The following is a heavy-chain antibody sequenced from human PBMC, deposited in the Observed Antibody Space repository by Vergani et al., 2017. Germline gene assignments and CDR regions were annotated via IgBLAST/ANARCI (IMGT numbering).Heavy chain of an antibody. CDR2: IWYDGSNK. CDR1: GFTFSSYG. D-gene: IGHD2-2*01. CDR3: AKVFVVVPAASYYFDY. V-gene: IGHV3-33*06. J-gene: IGHJ4*02. Sequence: QVQLVESGGGVVQPGRSLRLSCAASGFTFSSYGMHWVRQAPGKGLEWVAVIWYDGSNKYYADSVKGRFTISRDNSKNTLYLQMNSLRAEDTAVCYCAKVFVVVPAASYYFDYWGQGTLVTVSS.